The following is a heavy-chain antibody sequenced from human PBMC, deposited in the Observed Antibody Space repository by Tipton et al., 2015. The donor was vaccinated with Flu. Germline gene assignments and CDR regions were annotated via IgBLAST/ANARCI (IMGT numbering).Heavy chain of an antibody. J-gene: IGHJ4*02. V-gene: IGHV4-59*01. Sequence: TLSLTCTVSGGSLTRYYWSWIRQSPEKGLEWIGYIYYNGNTRYNPSLQSRVTISVDTSKNQFSLKLRSMIAAESAVYYCARGGAGSGYVYFDFWGQGILVTVSS. CDR2: IYYNGNT. D-gene: IGHD6-19*01. CDR1: GGSLTRYY. CDR3: ARGGAGSGYVYFDF.